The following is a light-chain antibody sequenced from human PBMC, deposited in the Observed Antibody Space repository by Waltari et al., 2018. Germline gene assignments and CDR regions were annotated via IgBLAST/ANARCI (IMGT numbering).Light chain of an antibody. V-gene: IGKV1-39*01. CDR1: QSISIY. Sequence: DIQMTQSPFSLYAYVGDSVTITCRTSQSISIYVNWYQHKPGKAPKVLISGANTLESGVPSRFTGSGSGTEFTLTINNVQPEDIATYYCQQSFSIPYTFGQGTKFEIK. CDR2: GAN. J-gene: IGKJ2*01. CDR3: QQSFSIPYT.